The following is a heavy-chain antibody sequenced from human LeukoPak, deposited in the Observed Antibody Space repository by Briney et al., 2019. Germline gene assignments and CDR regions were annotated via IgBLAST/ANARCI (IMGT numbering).Heavy chain of an antibody. Sequence: SETLSLTCTVSGGSISSYYWSWIRQPPGKGLEWIGYIYYSGSTNYNPSLKSRVTISVDTSKNQFSLKLSSVTAADTAVYYCAREGAVAASFDYWGQGTLVTVSS. CDR1: GGSISSYY. CDR3: AREGAVAASFDY. CDR2: IYYSGST. D-gene: IGHD6-19*01. J-gene: IGHJ4*02. V-gene: IGHV4-59*01.